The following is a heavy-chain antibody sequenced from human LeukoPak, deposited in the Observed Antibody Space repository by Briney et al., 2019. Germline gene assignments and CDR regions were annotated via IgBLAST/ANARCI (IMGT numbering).Heavy chain of an antibody. D-gene: IGHD3-22*01. CDR2: ISGSGGST. J-gene: IGHJ4*02. V-gene: IGHV3-23*01. Sequence: GGSLRLSCAASGFTFSSYAMSWVRQAPGKGLEWVSGISGSGGSTYYADSVKGRFTISRDNSKNTLYPQMNSLRAEDTAVYYCAKDLGDSSGFHYGPLDYWGQGTLVTVSS. CDR1: GFTFSSYA. CDR3: AKDLGDSSGFHYGPLDY.